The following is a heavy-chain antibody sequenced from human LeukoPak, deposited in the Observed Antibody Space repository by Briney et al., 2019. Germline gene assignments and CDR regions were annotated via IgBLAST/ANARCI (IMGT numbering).Heavy chain of an antibody. V-gene: IGHV3-48*02. Sequence: GGSLRLSCAVSGFTFSSYSMNWVRQAPGKGLEWVSYISASSDLRYCADSVKGRFTISRDNAKNSLYLQINSLRDEDTAVYYCVRDIAVAGCAYDIWGQGTMVTVSS. CDR3: VRDIAVAGCAYDI. J-gene: IGHJ3*02. CDR2: ISASSDLR. CDR1: GFTFSSYS. D-gene: IGHD6-19*01.